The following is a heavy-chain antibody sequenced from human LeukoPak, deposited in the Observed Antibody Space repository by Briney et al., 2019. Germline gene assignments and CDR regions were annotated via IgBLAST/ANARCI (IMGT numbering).Heavy chain of an antibody. CDR2: ISWNSGSI. J-gene: IGHJ3*02. D-gene: IGHD6-19*01. V-gene: IGHV3-9*01. Sequence: PGRSLRLSCAASGFTFDDYAMHWVRQAPGKGLEWVSGISWNSGSIGYADSVKGRFTISRDNAKNSLYLQMNSLRAEDTALYYWAKDLHLGVAVTGDAFDIWGQGTMVPVSS. CDR3: AKDLHLGVAVTGDAFDI. CDR1: GFTFDDYA.